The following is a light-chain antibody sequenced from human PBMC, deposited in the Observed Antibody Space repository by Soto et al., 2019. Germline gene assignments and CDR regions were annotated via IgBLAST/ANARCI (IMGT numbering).Light chain of an antibody. J-gene: IGLJ1*01. V-gene: IGLV2-14*01. Sequence: QSVLTHPASVSGSPGQPIAISCTGTSSDVGGYKYVSWYQQHPGKAPKLMIYEVSNRPSGVSNRFSGSKSGNTASLTISGLQAEDEADYYCASYTTDTTRLFGTGTKVTV. CDR3: ASYTTDTTRL. CDR1: SSDVGGYKY. CDR2: EVS.